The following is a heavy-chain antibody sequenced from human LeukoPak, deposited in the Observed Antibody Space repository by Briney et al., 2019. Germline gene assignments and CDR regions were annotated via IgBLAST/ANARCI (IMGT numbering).Heavy chain of an antibody. D-gene: IGHD3-16*02. CDR3: AKRGVVVRVFLIGFHKEAYYFDS. V-gene: IGHV3-23*01. Sequence: GGSLRLSCGVSGITLSNYGMSWVRQAPGKGLEWVAGLSGSAGGTNYADSVKGRFTISRDNSKNTLFLQMDRLRAEDTAVYFCAKRGVVVRVFLIGFHKEAYYFDSWGQGAQVTVSS. J-gene: IGHJ4*02. CDR2: LSGSAGGT. CDR1: GITLSNYG.